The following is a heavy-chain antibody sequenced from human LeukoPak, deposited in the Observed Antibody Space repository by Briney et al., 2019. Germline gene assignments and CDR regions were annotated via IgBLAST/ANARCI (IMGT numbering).Heavy chain of an antibody. CDR1: GFTVSSNY. J-gene: IGHJ4*02. CDR2: IYSGGST. Sequence: GGSLRLSCAASGFTVSSNYMSWVRQAPGKGLEWVSVIYSGGSTYYADSVKGRFTISRDNSKNTLYLQMNSLRAEDTALYYCARGPYSSSWYDYWGQGTLVTVSS. CDR3: ARGPYSSSWYDY. V-gene: IGHV3-66*01. D-gene: IGHD6-13*01.